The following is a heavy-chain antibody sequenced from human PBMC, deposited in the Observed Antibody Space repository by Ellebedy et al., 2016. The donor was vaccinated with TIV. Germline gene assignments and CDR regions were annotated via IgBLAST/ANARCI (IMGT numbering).Heavy chain of an antibody. CDR2: IYYSGST. CDR1: GGSISSYY. J-gene: IGHJ2*01. V-gene: IGHV4-59*08. D-gene: IGHD1-26*01. Sequence: MPSETLSLTCTVPGGSISSYYWSWIRKPPGKGLEWIWYIYYSGSTNYNPSLKSRVTISVDTSKNQFSLKLSSVTAADTAVYYCARHGVGGIRVGAIGWYFDLWGRGTLVTVSS. CDR3: ARHGVGGIRVGAIGWYFDL.